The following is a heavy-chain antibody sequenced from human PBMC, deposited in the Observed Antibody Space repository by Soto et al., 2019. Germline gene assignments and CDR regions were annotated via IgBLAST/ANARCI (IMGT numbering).Heavy chain of an antibody. Sequence: EVQLVESGGGLVQPGGSLRLSCAASGFTFSSYEMNWVRQAPGKGLEWVSSISTSSSYIHYADSVKGRFTISRDNAKNSMYLQMNSLRAEDTAVYYCARGGSGRYEDVDYWGQGTLVTVSS. CDR1: GFTFSSYE. J-gene: IGHJ4*02. V-gene: IGHV3-48*03. CDR2: ISTSSSYI. CDR3: ARGGSGRYEDVDY. D-gene: IGHD6-19*01.